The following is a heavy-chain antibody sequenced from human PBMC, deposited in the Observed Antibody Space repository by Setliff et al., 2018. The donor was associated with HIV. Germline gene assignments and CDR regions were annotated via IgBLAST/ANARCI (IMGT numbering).Heavy chain of an antibody. D-gene: IGHD3-22*01. CDR2: IPYNDGKT. Sequence: SETLSLTCTVSGDSITNSMHYWSWIRQPPGKGRGFIGSIPYNDGKTYYNAALRSRVTISADTSKNQFSLKLNSVTAADTAVYYCASRIYYYDSSRVLREEGFDPWGQGTLVTVSS. CDR1: GDSITNSMHY. V-gene: IGHV4-39*01. J-gene: IGHJ5*02. CDR3: ASRIYYYDSSRVLREEGFDP.